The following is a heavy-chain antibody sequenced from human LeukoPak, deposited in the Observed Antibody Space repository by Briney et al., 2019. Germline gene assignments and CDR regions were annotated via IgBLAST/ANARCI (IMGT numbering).Heavy chain of an antibody. D-gene: IGHD2-2*01. CDR3: ARGPTIDIAVVPAARNYYYMDV. V-gene: IGHV1-18*01. CDR2: ISGYNGNT. CDR1: GYTFTSNA. Sequence: GASVKLSCKASGYTFTSNAISWVRQAPGQGLEWMGWISGYNGNTRYAQKLQGRVMMTTDTSTSTAYMELRSLRSDDTAVYYCARGPTIDIAVVPAARNYYYMDVWGKGTTVTVSS. J-gene: IGHJ6*03.